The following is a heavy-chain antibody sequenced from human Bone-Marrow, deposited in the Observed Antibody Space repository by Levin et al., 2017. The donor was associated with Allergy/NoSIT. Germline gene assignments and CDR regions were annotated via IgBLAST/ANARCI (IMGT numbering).Heavy chain of an antibody. V-gene: IGHV4-59*01. J-gene: IGHJ4*02. CDR1: GGSMSPFY. CDR2: IFHTGRT. Sequence: PGGSLRLSCSVSGGSMSPFYWSWIRQSPGRGLECIGYIFHTGRTTYNPSLTGRVTMSVDTSRNQFSLKLTSVTAADSALYFCARAGDHYVYLPLDSWGRGTLVTVSS. D-gene: IGHD3-10*02. CDR3: ARAGDHYVYLPLDS.